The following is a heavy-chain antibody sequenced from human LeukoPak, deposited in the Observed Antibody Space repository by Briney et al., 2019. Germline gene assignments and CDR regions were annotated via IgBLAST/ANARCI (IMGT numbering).Heavy chain of an antibody. CDR2: ISWNSGSI. Sequence: GRSLRLSCAASGFTFYDYAMHWVRQAPGKGLEWVSGISWNSGSIGYADSVKGRFTISRDNAKNSLYLQMNSLRAEDTALYYCAKDYYYDSSGFLDYWGQGTLVTVSS. CDR3: AKDYYYDSSGFLDY. D-gene: IGHD3-22*01. CDR1: GFTFYDYA. V-gene: IGHV3-9*01. J-gene: IGHJ4*02.